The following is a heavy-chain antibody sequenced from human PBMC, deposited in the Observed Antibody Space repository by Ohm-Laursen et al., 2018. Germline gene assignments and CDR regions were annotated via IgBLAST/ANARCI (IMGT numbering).Heavy chain of an antibody. Sequence: SETLSLTCAVSGGSISNYYWNWIRQPPGKGLEWIGEINHSRSTKYNSSFKSRVTISVDTSKNQFSLKLSSVTAADTAVYYCARGFSGWWGRIDYWGQGILVTVSS. CDR1: GGSISNYY. J-gene: IGHJ4*02. V-gene: IGHV4-34*01. CDR2: INHSRST. D-gene: IGHD6-19*01. CDR3: ARGFSGWWGRIDY.